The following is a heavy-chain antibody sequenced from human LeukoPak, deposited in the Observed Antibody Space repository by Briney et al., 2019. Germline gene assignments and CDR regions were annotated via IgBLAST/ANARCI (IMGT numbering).Heavy chain of an antibody. Sequence: SVRVSCKASGGTFSSYAISWVRQAPGQGLEWMGGIIPIFGTVNYAQKFQGRVTITADESTSTAYMELSSLRSEDTAVYYCARSLHSGSYYSTGGYWGQGTLVTVSS. D-gene: IGHD3-10*01. CDR2: IIPIFGTV. CDR3: ARSLHSGSYYSTGGY. V-gene: IGHV1-69*13. J-gene: IGHJ4*02. CDR1: GGTFSSYA.